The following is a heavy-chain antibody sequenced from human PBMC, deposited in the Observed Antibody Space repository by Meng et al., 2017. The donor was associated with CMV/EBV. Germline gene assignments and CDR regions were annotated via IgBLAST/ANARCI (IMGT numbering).Heavy chain of an antibody. Sequence: ASVKVSCKASGYTFTGYYMHWVRQAPGQGLEWMGWINPNSGGTNYAQKLQGRVTMTTDTSTSTAYMELRSLRSDDTAVYYCARATYYDFWSGYPPDVWGQGTTVTVSS. CDR3: ARATYYDFWSGYPPDV. CDR2: INPNSGGT. J-gene: IGHJ6*02. CDR1: GYTFTGYY. D-gene: IGHD3-3*01. V-gene: IGHV1-2*02.